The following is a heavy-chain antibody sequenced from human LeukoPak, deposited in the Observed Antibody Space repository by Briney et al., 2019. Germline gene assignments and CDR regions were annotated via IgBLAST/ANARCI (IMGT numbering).Heavy chain of an antibody. D-gene: IGHD3-3*01. Sequence: KVXCKASGXXFXXYYXHWVRQXPXQGLEXMGIINPSGGSTSHAQKFQGRVTMTRDTSTSTVYMELSSLRSEDTAVYYCARDRTIFGVSTGFDPWGQGTLVTVSS. CDR1: GXXFXXYY. CDR2: INPSGGST. V-gene: IGHV1-46*01. CDR3: ARDRTIFGVSTGFDP. J-gene: IGHJ5*02.